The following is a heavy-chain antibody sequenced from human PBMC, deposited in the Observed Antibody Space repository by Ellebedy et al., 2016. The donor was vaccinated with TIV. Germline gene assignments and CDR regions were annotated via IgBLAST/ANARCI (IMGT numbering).Heavy chain of an antibody. CDR2: ISSSGTYI. Sequence: GESLKISCAASGFTFSSYSMNWVRQAPGKGLEWVSCISSSGTYIYYADSLKGRFTISRDSAKNSLYLQMNSLRAEDTAVDYCARGSGDLPFDYWGQGTLVTVSS. CDR3: ARGSGDLPFDY. CDR1: GFTFSSYS. D-gene: IGHD4-17*01. V-gene: IGHV3-21*01. J-gene: IGHJ4*02.